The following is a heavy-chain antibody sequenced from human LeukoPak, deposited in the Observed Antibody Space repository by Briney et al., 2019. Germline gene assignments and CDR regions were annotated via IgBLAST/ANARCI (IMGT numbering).Heavy chain of an antibody. D-gene: IGHD6-6*01. CDR3: ARDQIAAPDHFDY. CDR2: INPNNGDT. Sequence: GASVKVSCKSSGYTFTGYYMHWVRQAPGQGLEWMGWINPNNGDTKFAQNFQGRVTLTRDMSTTTAYMEINRLRSDDTAVYYCARDQIAAPDHFDYWGQGTVVIVST. J-gene: IGHJ4*02. CDR1: GYTFTGYY. V-gene: IGHV1-2*02.